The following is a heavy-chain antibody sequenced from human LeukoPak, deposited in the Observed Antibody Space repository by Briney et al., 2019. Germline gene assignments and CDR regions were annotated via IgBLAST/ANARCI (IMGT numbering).Heavy chain of an antibody. D-gene: IGHD6-19*01. J-gene: IGHJ3*02. Sequence: GGSLSLSCAASGFIVDDYAMHWVRQAPGKGLEWVSLISGDGGSTYYADSVKGRFTISRDNRKHSLFLQMNSLRTEDTALYYCAKDILSEQWHDAFDIWGQGTMVTVSS. CDR2: ISGDGGST. CDR3: AKDILSEQWHDAFDI. CDR1: GFIVDDYA. V-gene: IGHV3-43*02.